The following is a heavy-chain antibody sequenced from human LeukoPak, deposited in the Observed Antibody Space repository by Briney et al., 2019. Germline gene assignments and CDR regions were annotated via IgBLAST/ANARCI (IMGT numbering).Heavy chain of an antibody. Sequence: GASVKVSCKASGGTFSSYAISWVRQAPGQGLKWMGGIIPIFGTANYAQKFQGRVTITADKSTSTAYMELSSLRSEDTAVYYCAREGVHDYGDYGGIFDYWGQGTLVTVSS. CDR1: GGTFSSYA. V-gene: IGHV1-69*06. D-gene: IGHD4-17*01. CDR2: IIPIFGTA. J-gene: IGHJ4*02. CDR3: AREGVHDYGDYGGIFDY.